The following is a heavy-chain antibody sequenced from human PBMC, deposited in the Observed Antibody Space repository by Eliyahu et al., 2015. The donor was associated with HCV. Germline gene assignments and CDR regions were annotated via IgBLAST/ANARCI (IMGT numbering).Heavy chain of an antibody. CDR1: GFSLNTSAVG. J-gene: IGHJ4*02. CDR2: IYWTDEK. Sequence: QITLKDSGPTLVKPTQTLTLTXTFSGFSLNTSAVGVGWIRQPPGKALEWLAVIYWTDEKRYSPSLRSRLTITKDTSKNQVVLTMTNMDPVDTATYYCAHHRDHYGSGYFDYWGQGTLVTVSS. D-gene: IGHD3-22*01. CDR3: AHHRDHYGSGYFDY. V-gene: IGHV2-5*01.